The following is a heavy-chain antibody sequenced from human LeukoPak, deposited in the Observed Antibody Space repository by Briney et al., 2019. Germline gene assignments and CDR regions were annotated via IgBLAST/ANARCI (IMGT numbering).Heavy chain of an antibody. CDR2: ISGSGGST. D-gene: IGHD3-9*01. Sequence: GGSLRLSCAASGFTFSSYAMSWVRQAPGKGLEWVSAISGSGGSTYYADSVKGRFTISRDNSKNTLYLQMNSLRAEDTAVYYCAKETRYDILSGYYPDYWGQGTLVTVSS. CDR1: GFTFSSYA. CDR3: AKETRYDILSGYYPDY. V-gene: IGHV3-23*01. J-gene: IGHJ4*02.